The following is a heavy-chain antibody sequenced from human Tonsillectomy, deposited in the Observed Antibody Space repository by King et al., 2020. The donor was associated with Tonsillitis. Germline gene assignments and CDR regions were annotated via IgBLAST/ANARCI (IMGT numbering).Heavy chain of an antibody. CDR1: GFTFNTYA. D-gene: IGHD2-2*01. CDR2: ISGSGGKT. J-gene: IGHJ2*01. V-gene: IGHV3-23*04. Sequence: VQLVESGGGLVQPGGSLRLSCAASGFTFNTYAMSWVRQAPGKGLEWVSAISGSGGKTYYADSVKGRFTISRDNSKNTLYLQMNSLRAEDTAVYYCAKVVDLGPAAYWYFDLWGRGTLVTVSS. CDR3: AKVVDLGPAAYWYFDL.